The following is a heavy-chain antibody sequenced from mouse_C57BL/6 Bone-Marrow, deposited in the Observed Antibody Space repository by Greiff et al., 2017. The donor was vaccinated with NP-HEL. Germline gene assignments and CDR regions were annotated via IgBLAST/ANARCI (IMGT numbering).Heavy chain of an antibody. CDR3: ARRRSIYYFDD. J-gene: IGHJ2*01. Sequence: QVQLQQPGAELVKPGASVKLSCKASGYTFTSYWMHWVKQRPGQGLEWIGMIHPNSGSTNYNEKFKSKATLTVDKSSSTAYMQLSSLTSEDSAVYYCARRRSIYYFDDWGKGTTLTVSS. V-gene: IGHV1-64*01. D-gene: IGHD1-1*01. CDR1: GYTFTSYW. CDR2: IHPNSGST.